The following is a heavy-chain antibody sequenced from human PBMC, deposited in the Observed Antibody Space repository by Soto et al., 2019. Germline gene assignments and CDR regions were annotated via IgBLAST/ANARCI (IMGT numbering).Heavy chain of an antibody. CDR2: ISYDGSNK. J-gene: IGHJ5*02. V-gene: IGHV3-30-3*01. D-gene: IGHD3-10*01. CDR3: ARVGLLWFGEPGHWFDP. Sequence: GGCLRLSCAASGFTFSSYAMHWVRQAPGKGLEWVAVISYDGSNKYYADSVKGRFTISRDNSKNSLYLQMNSLRAEDTAVYYCARVGLLWFGEPGHWFDPWGQGTLVTVSS. CDR1: GFTFSSYA.